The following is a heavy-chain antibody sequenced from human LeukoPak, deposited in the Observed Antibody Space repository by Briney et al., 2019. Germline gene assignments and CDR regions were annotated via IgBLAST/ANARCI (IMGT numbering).Heavy chain of an antibody. V-gene: IGHV3-7*04. CDR1: GFTFSTHW. Sequence: GGSLRLSCAASGFTFSTHWMNWVRQAPNKGLEWVANIKADGDEKHYVHSVRGRFTISRDNATNQVFLQMNSLRVDDTAVYYCARGYCDRTDCYGAPDWWGQGTLVTVSS. CDR3: ARGYCDRTDCYGAPDW. D-gene: IGHD2-2*01. CDR2: IKADGDEK. J-gene: IGHJ1*01.